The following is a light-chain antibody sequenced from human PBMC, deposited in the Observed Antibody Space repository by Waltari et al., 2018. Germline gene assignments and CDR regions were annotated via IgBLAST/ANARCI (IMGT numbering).Light chain of an antibody. CDR2: EVS. J-gene: IGLJ2*01. CDR1: SSDIGRYNY. V-gene: IGLV2-14*01. Sequence: QSALPQPASVSGSPGQAITISCTGTSSDIGRYNYVSWYQQHPGEAPKLVISEVSNRPSGVSNRFSGSKSGNTASLTISGLQAEDGAHYYCSSYTNSGNVVFGGGTKLTVL. CDR3: SSYTNSGNVV.